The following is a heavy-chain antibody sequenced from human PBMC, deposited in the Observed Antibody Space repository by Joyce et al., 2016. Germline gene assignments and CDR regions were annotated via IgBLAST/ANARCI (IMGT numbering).Heavy chain of an antibody. CDR1: GDSISSGYF. CDR2: IYHNGKA. D-gene: IGHD2/OR15-2a*01. J-gene: IGHJ4*02. Sequence: VQLQESGPGLVKPSEPLSLTCDVSGDSISSGYFYGWVRQAPGKGLEWIANIYHNGKAYYNASLKSRVTISFDTSKNQLSLKLSSVTAADTAVYYCARDPQNFGFWGQGALVIVSS. CDR3: ARDPQNFGF. V-gene: IGHV4-38-2*02.